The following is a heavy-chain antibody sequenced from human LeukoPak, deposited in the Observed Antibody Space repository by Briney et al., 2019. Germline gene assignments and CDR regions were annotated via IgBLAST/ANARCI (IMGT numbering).Heavy chain of an antibody. V-gene: IGHV4-34*01. CDR1: GGSFSGYY. CDR2: INHSGTT. D-gene: IGHD5-18*01. Sequence: PSETLSLTCAVYGGSFSGYYWSWVRQPPGKGLEWIGEINHSGTTTYIPSLKHRVPISVHTSTPQSSLKLSSVTAADTAVYYCARRMARGYSYGYSGNWFDPWGQGTLVTVSS. J-gene: IGHJ5*02. CDR3: ARRMARGYSYGYSGNWFDP.